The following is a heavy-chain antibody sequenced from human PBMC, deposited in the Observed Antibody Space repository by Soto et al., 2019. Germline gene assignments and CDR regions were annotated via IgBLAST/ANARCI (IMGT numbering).Heavy chain of an antibody. Sequence: SGPTLVNPTQTLTLTCTFSGFSLSTSGMCVSWIRQPPGKALEWLARIDWDDDKYYSTSLKTRLTISKDTSKNQVVLTMTNMDPVDTATYYCARMGQYYDILTGYWSGYYFDYRGQGTLVTVSS. CDR1: GFSLSTSGMC. D-gene: IGHD3-9*01. V-gene: IGHV2-70*11. CDR3: ARMGQYYDILTGYWSGYYFDY. CDR2: IDWDDDK. J-gene: IGHJ4*02.